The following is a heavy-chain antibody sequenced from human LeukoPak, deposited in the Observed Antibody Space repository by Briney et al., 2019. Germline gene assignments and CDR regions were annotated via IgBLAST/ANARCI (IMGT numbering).Heavy chain of an antibody. J-gene: IGHJ4*02. CDR1: GFTFSSYW. CDR2: IKQDGSEK. D-gene: IGHD3-9*01. CDR3: ARDATHYDILTGYYPTYFDY. Sequence: PGGSLRLSCAASGFTFSSYWMSWVRQAPGRGLEWVANIKQDGSEKYYVDSVKGRFTISRDNAKNSLYLQMNSLRAEDTAVYYCARDATHYDILTGYYPTYFDYWGQGTLVTVSS. V-gene: IGHV3-7*01.